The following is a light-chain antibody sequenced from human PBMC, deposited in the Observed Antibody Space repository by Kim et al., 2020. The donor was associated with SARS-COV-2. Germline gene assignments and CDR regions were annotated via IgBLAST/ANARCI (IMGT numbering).Light chain of an antibody. CDR3: QSYDSSNQGVV. J-gene: IGLJ2*01. CDR2: EDN. CDR1: SGSIASNY. V-gene: IGLV6-57*04. Sequence: NFMLTQPHSVSESRGETVTISCTRSSGSIASNYVQWYQQRPGSAPTTVIYEDNQRPSGVPDRFSGSIDSSSNSASLTISGLKTEDEADYYCQSYDSSNQGVVFGGGTQLTVL.